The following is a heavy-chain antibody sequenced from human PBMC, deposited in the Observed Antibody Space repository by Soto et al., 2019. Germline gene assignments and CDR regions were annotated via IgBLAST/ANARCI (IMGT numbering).Heavy chain of an antibody. D-gene: IGHD2-2*01. J-gene: IGHJ5*02. V-gene: IGHV4-34*01. CDR2: INHSGST. CDR3: ARGGYCSSTSCQLAYWFDP. CDR1: GGSFSGYY. Sequence: SETLSLTCAVYGGSFSGYYWSWIRQPPGKGLEWIGEINHSGSTNYNPSLKSRVTISVDTSKNQFSLKLSSVTAADTAVYYCARGGYCSSTSCQLAYWFDPWGQGTLVTVSS.